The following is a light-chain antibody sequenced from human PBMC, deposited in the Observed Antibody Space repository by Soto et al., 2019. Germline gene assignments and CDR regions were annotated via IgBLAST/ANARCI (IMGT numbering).Light chain of an antibody. CDR1: LPISTY. Sequence: DIPITQSPSALSASVRDRVTITCRASLPISTYLAWYQQKPAKIPNLLIYAASTLESGVPSRFSGSGSGTEFTLSIIRLQPDAIDSYYCKKCNSYSFGQGSKV. J-gene: IGKJ1*01. CDR2: AAS. CDR3: KKCNSYS. V-gene: IGKV1-5*01.